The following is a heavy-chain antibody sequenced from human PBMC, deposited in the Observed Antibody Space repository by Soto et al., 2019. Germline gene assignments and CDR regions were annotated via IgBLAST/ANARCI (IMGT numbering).Heavy chain of an antibody. J-gene: IGHJ4*02. D-gene: IGHD2-15*01. Sequence: QVQLVQSGAEVKKPGSSVKVSCKASGGTFSSYAISWVRQAPGQGLEWMGGIIPIFGTANYEQKFQGRVTITAYESTSAAYMELSSLRSADTDVYYCAREARYCSGGSCYFLPGIDYWGQGTLVTVSS. CDR1: GGTFSSYA. CDR2: IIPIFGTA. CDR3: AREARYCSGGSCYFLPGIDY. V-gene: IGHV1-69*12.